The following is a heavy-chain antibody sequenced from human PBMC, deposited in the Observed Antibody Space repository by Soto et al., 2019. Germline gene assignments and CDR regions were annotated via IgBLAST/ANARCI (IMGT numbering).Heavy chain of an antibody. D-gene: IGHD3-10*01. CDR2: INHSGNT. Sequence: QVQLQQWGAGLLKPSETLSLTCAVYGGSFSDYYWSWIRQPPGKGLEWIGEINHSGNTNYNPSLKSRVTISVDTSRNQFSLKLSSVTDADTAVYYCARSGHLFDFWGQGTLLTVSS. CDR3: ARSGHLFDF. J-gene: IGHJ4*02. CDR1: GGSFSDYY. V-gene: IGHV4-34*02.